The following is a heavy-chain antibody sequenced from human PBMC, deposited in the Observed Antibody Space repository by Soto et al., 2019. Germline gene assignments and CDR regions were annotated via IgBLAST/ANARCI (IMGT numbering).Heavy chain of an antibody. Sequence: QVQLVQSGAEVKKPGSSVKGSCKASGGTFSSYAISWVRQAPGHGLEWMGGFIPIFGTANYAQKFQGRVTITEDKSTSTAYMELSSLRSEDTAVYYCVSTLTYSGDAYGGRGYCGRGTLVTVCS. V-gene: IGHV1-69*06. J-gene: IGHJ1*01. D-gene: IGHD5-12*01. CDR3: VSTLTYSGDAYGGRGY. CDR1: GGTFSSYA. CDR2: FIPIFGTA.